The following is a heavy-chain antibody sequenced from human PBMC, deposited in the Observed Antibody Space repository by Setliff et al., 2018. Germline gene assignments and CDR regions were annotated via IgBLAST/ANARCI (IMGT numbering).Heavy chain of an antibody. CDR2: INTKTGDP. CDR1: GYSLSNYV. V-gene: IGHV7-4-1*02. J-gene: IGHJ4*01. CDR3: ARADHLVTTTFDY. Sequence: PSVKVSCKASGYSLSNYVMNWVRRAPGQGLEWMGWINTKTGDPTYAQGYTGRFAFSLDTSDSATYLDISNLKAEDTATYYCARADHLVTTTFDYWGQGTLVTVPQ. D-gene: IGHD4-17*01.